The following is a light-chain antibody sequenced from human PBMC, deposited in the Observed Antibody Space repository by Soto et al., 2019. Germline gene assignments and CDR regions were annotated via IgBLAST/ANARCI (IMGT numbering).Light chain of an antibody. J-gene: IGKJ5*01. CDR1: QSVSSSY. CDR2: DAS. V-gene: IGKV3-20*01. CDR3: QQYGSLIT. Sequence: EIVLTQSPGTLSLSPGERATLSCRASQSVSSSYLAWYQQKPGQAPRLLIYDASSRATGIPDRFSGSGSGTDFTLTISRLEPEDFAVYFCQQYGSLITFGQGTRLEIK.